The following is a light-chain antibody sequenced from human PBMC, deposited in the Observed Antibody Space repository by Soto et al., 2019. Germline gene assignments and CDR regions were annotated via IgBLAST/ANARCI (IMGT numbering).Light chain of an antibody. CDR2: DAS. CDR1: QSISSW. V-gene: IGKV1-5*01. Sequence: DIQMTQSPSTLSASVGDRVTITCRASQSISSWLAWYQQKPGKAPKLLIYDASSLESGVPSRFSGSGSGTEFTLTISSLKPDDFATYYGQQYNSYSTLTVGGGTKVEIK. CDR3: QQYNSYSTLT. J-gene: IGKJ4*01.